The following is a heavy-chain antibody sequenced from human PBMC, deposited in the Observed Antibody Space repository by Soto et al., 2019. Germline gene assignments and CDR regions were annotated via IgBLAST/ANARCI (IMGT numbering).Heavy chain of an antibody. CDR3: ARESYYYDSSGYYSVDY. J-gene: IGHJ4*02. V-gene: IGHV4-4*02. D-gene: IGHD3-22*01. CDR1: GGSISSSNW. CDR2: IYHSGST. Sequence: QVQLQESGPGLVKPSGTLSLTCAVSGGSISSSNWWSWVRQPPGKGLEWIGEIYHSGSTNYNPSHKIRVTISVDKSKNQFSLKLSSVTAADTAVYYCARESYYYDSSGYYSVDYWGQGTLVTVSS.